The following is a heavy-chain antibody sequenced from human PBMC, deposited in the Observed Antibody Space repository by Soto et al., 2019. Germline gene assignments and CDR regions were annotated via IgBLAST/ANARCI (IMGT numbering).Heavy chain of an antibody. V-gene: IGHV1-18*01. J-gene: IGHJ4*02. D-gene: IGHD6-13*01. CDR1: GYTFTSYG. CDR2: ISAYNGNT. CDR3: AIDWAAASPFGY. Sequence: QVQLVQSGAEVKKPGASVKVSCKASGYTFTSYGISWVRQAPGQGLEWMGLISAYNGNTNYAQKLQGRVTMTTDTATRTAYMALSILRSDDTAVYYCAIDWAAASPFGYWGQATLVTVS.